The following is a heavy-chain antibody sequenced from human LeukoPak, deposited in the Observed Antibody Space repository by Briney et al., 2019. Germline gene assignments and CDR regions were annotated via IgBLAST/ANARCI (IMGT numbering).Heavy chain of an antibody. V-gene: IGHV3-9*01. CDR2: ISWNSGSI. D-gene: IGHD2-2*01. CDR1: GFTFDDYA. Sequence: GRSLRLSCAASGFTFDDYAMHWVRQAPGKGLEWVSGISWNSGSIGYADSVKGRFTISRDNAKNSLYLQMNSLRAEDTALYYCAKGDAMEGFDYWGQGTLVTVSS. J-gene: IGHJ4*02. CDR3: AKGDAMEGFDY.